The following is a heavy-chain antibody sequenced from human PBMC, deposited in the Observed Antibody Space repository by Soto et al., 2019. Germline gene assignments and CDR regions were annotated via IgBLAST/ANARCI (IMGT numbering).Heavy chain of an antibody. D-gene: IGHD2-15*01. Sequence: QLQLQESGSGLVKPSQTLSLTCAVSGGSISSGGYSWSWIRQPPGKGLEWIGYIYHSGSTYYNPSLKSRFYIPVDRSKVQFSLKLSSVPAADTAVYYCAAGGGLPRYYWGQGTLVTFSS. J-gene: IGHJ4*02. CDR2: IYHSGST. CDR3: AAGGGLPRYY. V-gene: IGHV4-30-2*01. CDR1: GGSISSGGYS.